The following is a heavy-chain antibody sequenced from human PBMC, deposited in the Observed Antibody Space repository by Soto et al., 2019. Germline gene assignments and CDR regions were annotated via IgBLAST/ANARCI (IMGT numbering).Heavy chain of an antibody. CDR1: GGAFSNAW. CDR2: ILSRTDGGTT. Sequence: EVQLVESGGDLVKPGGSLRLSCAASGGAFSNAWMSWVRQAPGKGLEWVGSILSRTDGGTTDYAAPVAGRFTISRDDSKTMVYLQMNSLRTEDTAMYYCTTYDYIWGSERYSWAYWGQGTLVTVSS. D-gene: IGHD3-16*02. J-gene: IGHJ4*02. CDR3: TTYDYIWGSERYSWAY. V-gene: IGHV3-15*01.